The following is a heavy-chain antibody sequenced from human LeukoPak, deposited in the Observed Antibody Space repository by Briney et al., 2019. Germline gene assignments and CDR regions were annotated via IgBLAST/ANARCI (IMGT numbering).Heavy chain of an antibody. CDR2: IYYSGST. J-gene: IGHJ4*02. V-gene: IGHV4-59*01. Sequence: SETLSLTCTVSGGSISSYYWSWIRQPPGKGLEWVGYIYYSGSTNYNPSLKSRVTISVDTSKNQFSLKLSSVTAADTAVYYCATYYYDSSGYYYFDYWGQGTLVTVSS. CDR1: GGSISSYY. CDR3: ATYYYDSSGYYYFDY. D-gene: IGHD3-22*01.